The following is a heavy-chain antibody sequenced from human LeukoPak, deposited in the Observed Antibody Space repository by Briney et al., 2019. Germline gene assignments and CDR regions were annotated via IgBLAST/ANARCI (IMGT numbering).Heavy chain of an antibody. V-gene: IGHV3-23*01. D-gene: IGHD3-10*01. Sequence: PGRSLRLSCAASGFTFSTYVMTWVRQAPGKGLEWASAILGSGGGTYYADSVKGRFTISRDNSKNTLYLQMNSLRAEDTAVYYCATTPGAYYYYHMDVWGQGTTVTVSS. CDR2: ILGSGGGT. CDR3: ATTPGAYYYYHMDV. J-gene: IGHJ6*02. CDR1: GFTFSTYV.